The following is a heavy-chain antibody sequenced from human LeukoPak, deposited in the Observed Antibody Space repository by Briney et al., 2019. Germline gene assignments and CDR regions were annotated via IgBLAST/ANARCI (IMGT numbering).Heavy chain of an antibody. D-gene: IGHD5-18*01. CDR3: TTGTWIQLWLADY. Sequence: PGGSLRLSCAASGFTFNNAWMSWVRQAPGKGLEWVGHVKSKTDGGTTDYATPVKGRFSISRDDSKSTLFLQMNSLKTEDTAVYYCTTGTWIQLWLADYWGQGTLVTVSS. CDR1: GFTFNNAW. V-gene: IGHV3-15*01. CDR2: VKSKTDGGTT. J-gene: IGHJ4*02.